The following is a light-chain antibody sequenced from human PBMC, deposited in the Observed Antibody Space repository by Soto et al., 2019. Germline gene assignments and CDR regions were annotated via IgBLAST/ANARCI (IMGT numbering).Light chain of an antibody. CDR2: DAS. V-gene: IGKV1-5*01. J-gene: IGKJ1*01. CDR1: QSISTW. CDR3: QQYSSYSAWT. Sequence: DVQMTQSPSTLSASVGDRVTITCRASQSISTWLAWYQQKPGKAPNLLIYDASSLESGVPSRFSGSGSETEFTLTISSLRPDDIATYYCQQYSSYSAWTFGEGTKVDIK.